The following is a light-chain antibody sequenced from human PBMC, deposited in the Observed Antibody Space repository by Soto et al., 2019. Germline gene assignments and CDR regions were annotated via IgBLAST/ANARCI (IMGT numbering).Light chain of an antibody. V-gene: IGKV1-39*01. CDR1: QSISSY. Sequence: DIQMTQSPSSLSASVRDRVTITCRASQSISSYLNWYQQKPGKAPKHLIYAASNLQSGVPSRFSGSGSGTDFTLTISSLQPEDFATYYCQQSYSTPPWTFGQGTKVDIK. CDR2: AAS. J-gene: IGKJ1*01. CDR3: QQSYSTPPWT.